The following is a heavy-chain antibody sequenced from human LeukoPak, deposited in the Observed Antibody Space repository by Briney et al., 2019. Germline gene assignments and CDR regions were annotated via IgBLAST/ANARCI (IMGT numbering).Heavy chain of an antibody. CDR3: ARELRYFDRAFDY. V-gene: IGHV4-59*01. D-gene: IGHD3-9*01. CDR2: IYYSGST. Sequence: SETLSLTCTVSGGSISSYYWSWIRQPPGKGLEWIGYIYYSGSTNYNSSLKSRVTISVDTSKNQFSLKLSSVTAADTAVYYCARELRYFDRAFDYWGQGTLVTVSS. CDR1: GGSISSYY. J-gene: IGHJ4*02.